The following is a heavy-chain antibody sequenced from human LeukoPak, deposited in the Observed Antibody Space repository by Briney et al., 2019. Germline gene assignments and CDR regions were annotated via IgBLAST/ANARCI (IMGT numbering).Heavy chain of an antibody. Sequence: GGSLRLSCAASGFTFTYYWMGWVRQAPGKGLEWVAIIKHDGSEKYYVDSVKGRFTISRDNAKNSLYLQMNSLRAEDTAVYYCARVGGTTLVRGVDFWGQGTLVTVSS. D-gene: IGHD3-10*01. V-gene: IGHV3-7*03. J-gene: IGHJ4*02. CDR1: GFTFTYYW. CDR3: ARVGGTTLVRGVDF. CDR2: IKHDGSEK.